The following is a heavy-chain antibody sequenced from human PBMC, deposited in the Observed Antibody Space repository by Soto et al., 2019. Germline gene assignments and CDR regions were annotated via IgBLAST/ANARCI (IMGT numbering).Heavy chain of an antibody. CDR2: INNDGSTT. CDR1: GFTFSIYW. CDR3: ARVLGAYGSAEY. Sequence: GGSLRLSCAASGFTFSIYWMHWVRQAPGKGLVWVSRINNDGSTTSYADSVRGRFTISRDNAKNTLHLQMNSLRAEDTAVYYCARVLGAYGSAEYWGQGSLVTVSS. V-gene: IGHV3-74*01. J-gene: IGHJ4*02. D-gene: IGHD6-19*01.